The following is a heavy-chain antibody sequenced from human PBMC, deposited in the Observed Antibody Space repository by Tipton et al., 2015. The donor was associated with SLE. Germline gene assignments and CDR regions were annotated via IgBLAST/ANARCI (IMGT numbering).Heavy chain of an antibody. D-gene: IGHD6-13*01. V-gene: IGHV3-23*01. CDR3: ARSTNSSWDAFDI. CDR2: ISGSGGST. CDR1: GFTFSSYA. Sequence: SLRLSCAASGFTFSSYAMSWVRQAPGKGLEWVSAISGSGGSTYYADSVKGRFTISRDNSKNTLYLQMNSLRAEDTAVYYCARSTNSSWDAFDIWGQGTMVTVSS. J-gene: IGHJ3*02.